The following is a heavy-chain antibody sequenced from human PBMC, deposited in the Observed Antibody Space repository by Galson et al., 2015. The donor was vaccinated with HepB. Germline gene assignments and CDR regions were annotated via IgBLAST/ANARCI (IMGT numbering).Heavy chain of an antibody. J-gene: IGHJ4*02. D-gene: IGHD6-13*01. CDR1: GFSLSTSGMC. V-gene: IGHV2-70*01. CDR2: IDWDDDK. CDR3: ARIIQPGIAALSGFDY. Sequence: PALVKPTQTLTLTCTFSGFSLSTSGMCVSWIRQPPGKALEWLALIDWDDDKYYSTSLKTRLTISKDTSKNQVVLTMTNMDPVDTATYYCARIIQPGIAALSGFDYWGQGTLVTVSS.